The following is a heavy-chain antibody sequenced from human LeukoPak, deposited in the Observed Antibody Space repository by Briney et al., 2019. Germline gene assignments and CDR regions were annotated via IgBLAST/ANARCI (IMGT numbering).Heavy chain of an antibody. Sequence: GGSLRLSCAASGFTFTTYWMSWVRQAPGKGLEWVANIKQDGTEKYYVDSVKGRFTISRDNAKNSLYLQMNSLRADDTAMYYCARGSYSSSWKTFDYWGQGTLVTVSS. J-gene: IGHJ4*02. CDR1: GFTFTTYW. V-gene: IGHV3-7*01. CDR2: IKQDGTEK. D-gene: IGHD6-13*01. CDR3: ARGSYSSSWKTFDY.